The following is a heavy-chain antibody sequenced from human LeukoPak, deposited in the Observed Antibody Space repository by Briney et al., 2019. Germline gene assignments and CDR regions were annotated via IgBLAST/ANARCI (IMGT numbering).Heavy chain of an antibody. D-gene: IGHD3-10*01. CDR1: GYTFTSYG. CDR3: ARKGSLLWFGELNYYFDY. CDR2: ISAYNGNT. J-gene: IGHJ4*02. V-gene: IGHV1-18*01. Sequence: ASVKVSCKASGYTFTSYGISWVRQAPGQGHEWMGWISAYNGNTNYAQKLQGKVTMTTDTSTSTAYMELRSLRSDDTAVYYCARKGSLLWFGELNYYFDYWGQGTLVTVSS.